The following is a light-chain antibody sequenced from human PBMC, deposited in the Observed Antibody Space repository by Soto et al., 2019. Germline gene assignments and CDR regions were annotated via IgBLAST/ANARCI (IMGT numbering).Light chain of an antibody. V-gene: IGLV2-14*01. CDR2: DVS. J-gene: IGLJ2*01. CDR3: SSYTSSSTPPGV. Sequence: QSALTQPASVSGSPGQSITISCTGTSTDVGGYSFVSWYQQHPGKAPKLMIYDVSNRPSGVSNRFSGSKSGNTASLTISGLQVEDEADYYCSSYTSSSTPPGVFGGGTKLTVL. CDR1: STDVGGYSF.